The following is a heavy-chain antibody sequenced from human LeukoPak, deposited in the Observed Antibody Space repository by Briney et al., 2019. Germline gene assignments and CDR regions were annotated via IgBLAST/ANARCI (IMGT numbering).Heavy chain of an antibody. Sequence: GGSLRLSCAASGFTFSSYSMNWVRQAPGKGLEWVSSISSSSSYIYYADSVKGRLTISRDNAKNSLYLQMNSLRAEDTAVYYCATYGSGRRPFDYWGQGTLVTVSS. D-gene: IGHD3-10*01. CDR2: ISSSSSYI. CDR3: ATYGSGRRPFDY. V-gene: IGHV3-21*01. J-gene: IGHJ4*02. CDR1: GFTFSSYS.